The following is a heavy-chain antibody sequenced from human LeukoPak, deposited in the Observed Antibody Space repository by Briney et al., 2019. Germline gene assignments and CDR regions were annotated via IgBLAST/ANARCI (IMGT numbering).Heavy chain of an antibody. CDR3: ARVYYDSSGYDY. CDR2: ISAYNGNT. V-gene: IGHV1-18*01. CDR1: GYTFTSYG. J-gene: IGHJ4*02. D-gene: IGHD3-22*01. Sequence: ASVNVSCKASGYTFTSYGISWVRQATGQGLERMGWISAYNGNTNYAQKLQGRVTMTTDTSTSTAYMELRSLRSDDTAVYYCARVYYDSSGYDYWGQGTLVTVSS.